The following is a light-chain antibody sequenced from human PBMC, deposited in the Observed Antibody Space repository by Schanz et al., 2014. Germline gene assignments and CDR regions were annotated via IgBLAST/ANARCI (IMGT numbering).Light chain of an antibody. V-gene: IGLV2-14*03. CDR3: AAWDDSLSGLV. CDR2: DVT. Sequence: QSALTQPASVSGSPGQSITISCTGTSSDVGAYNYVSWYQQHPGKAPKLIISDVTRRPSGVPDRFSGSKSGTSASLAISGLRSEDEADYYCAAWDDSLSGLVFGGGTKLTVL. CDR1: SSDVGAYNY. J-gene: IGLJ2*01.